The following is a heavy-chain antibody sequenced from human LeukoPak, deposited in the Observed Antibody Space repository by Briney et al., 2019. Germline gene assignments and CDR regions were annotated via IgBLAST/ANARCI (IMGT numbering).Heavy chain of an antibody. J-gene: IGHJ3*02. CDR2: FDPEDGET. Sequence: ASVKVSCKVSGYTLTELSMHWVRQAPGEGLGWMGGFDPEDGETIYAQKFQGRVTMTEDTSTDTAYMELSSLRSEDTAVYYCATDRDTMVQGVITAFDIWGQGTMVTVSS. D-gene: IGHD3-10*01. CDR3: ATDRDTMVQGVITAFDI. V-gene: IGHV1-24*01. CDR1: GYTLTELS.